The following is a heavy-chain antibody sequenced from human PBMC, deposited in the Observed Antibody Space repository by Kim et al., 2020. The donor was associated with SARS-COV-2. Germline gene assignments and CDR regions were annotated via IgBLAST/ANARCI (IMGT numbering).Heavy chain of an antibody. CDR1: GFSFTSAW. J-gene: IGHJ3*02. D-gene: IGHD6-13*01. CDR2: IRSQRDDGST. CDR3: TAEDSNSWYAAFDI. V-gene: IGHV3-15*01. Sequence: GGSLRLSCVASGFSFTSAWMSWVRQAPGKGLEWLGRIRSQRDDGSTDYATILKGRFTISRDDSANTLYLQINSLEAEDTAVYYCTAEDSNSWYAAFDIWGHGTMVTVSS.